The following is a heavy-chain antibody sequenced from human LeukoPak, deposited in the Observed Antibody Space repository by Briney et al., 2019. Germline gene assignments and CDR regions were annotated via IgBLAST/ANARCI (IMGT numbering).Heavy chain of an antibody. D-gene: IGHD5-18*01. Sequence: PGGSLRLSCAASGFIFSDYAMNWVRQAPGKGLQWVSSISGPGGNTYYADSVKGRFTISRDNSKNTLYLQMTSPRAEETALYYCAKSARGYSYGDFAYWGQGTLVTVSS. CDR1: GFIFSDYA. CDR3: AKSARGYSYGDFAY. V-gene: IGHV3-23*01. CDR2: ISGPGGNT. J-gene: IGHJ4*02.